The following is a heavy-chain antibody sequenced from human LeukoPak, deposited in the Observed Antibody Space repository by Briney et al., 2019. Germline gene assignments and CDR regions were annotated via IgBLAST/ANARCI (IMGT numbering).Heavy chain of an antibody. CDR2: IKQDGSEK. J-gene: IGHJ6*02. V-gene: IGHV3-7*01. D-gene: IGHD2-2*02. CDR3: ARINLGYCSSTSCYIKGGFHHYYYGMDV. CDR1: GFTFSSYW. Sequence: PGGSLRLSCAASGFTFSSYWMSWVRQAPGKGLEWVANIKQDGSEKYYVDSVKGRFTISRDNAKNSLYLQMNSLRAEDTAVYYCARINLGYCSSTSCYIKGGFHHYYYGMDVWGQGTTVTVSS.